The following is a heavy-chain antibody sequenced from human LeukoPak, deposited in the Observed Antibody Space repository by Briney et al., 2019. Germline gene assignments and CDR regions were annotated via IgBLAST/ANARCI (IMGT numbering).Heavy chain of an antibody. V-gene: IGHV3-23*01. CDR1: GFTFSNNP. Sequence: GGSLRLSCVGSGFTFSNNPLSWVRQAPGKGLEWVSAISGSGGNTYYADSVRGRFTISRDNSKNTLFLRMNTLRADDTAVYYCATTKQARRYFDYWGQGTLVTVSS. CDR3: ATTKQARRYFDY. D-gene: IGHD1-1*01. CDR2: ISGSGGNT. J-gene: IGHJ4*02.